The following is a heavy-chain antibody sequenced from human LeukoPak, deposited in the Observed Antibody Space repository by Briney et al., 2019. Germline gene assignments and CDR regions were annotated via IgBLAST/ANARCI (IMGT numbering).Heavy chain of an antibody. CDR1: GFTFSNYA. J-gene: IGHJ6*02. D-gene: IGHD2-15*01. CDR3: AKETYEDIVVVVAAIPLQYGMDV. Sequence: PGGSLRLSCAASGFTFSNYAMSWVRQAPGKGLEWVSAISGSGGSTYYADSVKGRFTISRDNSKNTLYLQMNSLRAEDTAVYYCAKETYEDIVVVVAAIPLQYGMDVWGQGTTVTVSS. CDR2: ISGSGGST. V-gene: IGHV3-23*01.